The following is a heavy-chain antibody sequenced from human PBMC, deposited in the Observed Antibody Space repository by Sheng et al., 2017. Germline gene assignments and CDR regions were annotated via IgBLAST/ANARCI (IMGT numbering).Heavy chain of an antibody. Sequence: QVQLQQWGAGLLKPSETLSLTCAVYGGSFSGYYWSWIRQPPGKGLEWIGEINHSGSTNYNPSLKSRVTISVDTSKNQFSLKLSSVTAAYTAVYYCAREGGWLFGNPDYWGQGTLVTVSS. CDR1: GGSFSGYY. CDR3: AREGGWLFGNPDY. J-gene: IGHJ4*02. D-gene: IGHD3-22*01. CDR2: INHSGST. V-gene: IGHV4-34*01.